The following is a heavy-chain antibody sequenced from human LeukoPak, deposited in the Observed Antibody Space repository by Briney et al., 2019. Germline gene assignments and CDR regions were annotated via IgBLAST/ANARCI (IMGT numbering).Heavy chain of an antibody. V-gene: IGHV4-39*07. Sequence: SETLSLTCTVSGGSISTSNYYWGWIRQPPGKGLEWIGNIFYSGSTYYSPSLRSRVTISLDTSRNQFSLKLSSVTAADTAVYYCASQILGTGTALDYWGQGTLVTVSS. CDR1: GGSISTSNYY. J-gene: IGHJ4*02. CDR3: ASQILGTGTALDY. D-gene: IGHD2-21*02. CDR2: IFYSGST.